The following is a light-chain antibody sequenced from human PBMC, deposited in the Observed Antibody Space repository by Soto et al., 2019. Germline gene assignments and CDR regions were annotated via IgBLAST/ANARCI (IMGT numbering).Light chain of an antibody. J-gene: IGKJ2*01. CDR1: QGIGNY. CDR2: DAS. Sequence: DIQMTQSPSALSASIRDRVTITCRASQGIGNYVAWFQVKPGKAPKLLIYDASTLQTGVPSRFRGSGFGTEFTLTITGLQPDDFATYYCQQHDDYSHATFGQGTK. V-gene: IGKV1-17*03. CDR3: QQHDDYSHAT.